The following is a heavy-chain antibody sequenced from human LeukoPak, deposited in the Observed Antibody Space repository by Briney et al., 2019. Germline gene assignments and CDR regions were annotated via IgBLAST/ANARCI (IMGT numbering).Heavy chain of an antibody. Sequence: GGSLRLSCAASGFAFSSYAMSWVRQAPGKGLEWVSSISSRSSYIYYADSVKGRFTISRDNAKNSLYLQMNSLRAEDTAVYYCARDPVGYCSSTSCYTPGWFDPWGQGTLVTVSS. V-gene: IGHV3-21*01. CDR1: GFAFSSYA. CDR3: ARDPVGYCSSTSCYTPGWFDP. CDR2: ISSRSSYI. J-gene: IGHJ5*02. D-gene: IGHD2-2*01.